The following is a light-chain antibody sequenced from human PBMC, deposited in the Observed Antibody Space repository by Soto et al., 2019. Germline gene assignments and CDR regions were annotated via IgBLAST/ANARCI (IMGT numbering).Light chain of an antibody. J-gene: IGLJ2*01. Sequence: SYELTQPPSVSVTPGQTARIPCGGNDIGTESVHWYQQKPDQSPVLVVYDDSDRPSGIPERFSGSNSGNAATLTISRVEAGDEADYYCHLWDNTSDQPVFGGGTKVTVL. V-gene: IGLV3-21*02. CDR3: HLWDNTSDQPV. CDR2: DDS. CDR1: DIGTES.